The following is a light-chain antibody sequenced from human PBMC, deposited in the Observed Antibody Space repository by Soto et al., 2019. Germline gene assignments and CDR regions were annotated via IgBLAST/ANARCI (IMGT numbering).Light chain of an antibody. V-gene: IGKV3-15*01. CDR2: GAS. CDR1: QSVSGN. Sequence: EIVMTQSPATLSVSPGERATLSCRASQSVSGNLAWYQQKPGQAPRLLIYGASTRDTGIQARFSGSGSGTEFTLTISILQSEYFAVYYCQQYTNWPPITFGQGTRLEIK. CDR3: QQYTNWPPIT. J-gene: IGKJ5*01.